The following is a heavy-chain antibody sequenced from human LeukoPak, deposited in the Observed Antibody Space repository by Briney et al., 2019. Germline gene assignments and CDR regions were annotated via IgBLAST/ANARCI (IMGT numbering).Heavy chain of an antibody. CDR2: INPNSGGT. J-gene: IGHJ6*04. Sequence: ASVKVSCKASGYTFTGYYMHWVRHAPGQGLEWMGWINPNSGGTNYAQKLQGWVTMTRDTSISTAYMELSRLRSDDTAVYYCARAEITMVREVTPFGMDVWGKGTTVTVSS. V-gene: IGHV1-2*04. CDR3: ARAEITMVREVTPFGMDV. CDR1: GYTFTGYY. D-gene: IGHD3-10*01.